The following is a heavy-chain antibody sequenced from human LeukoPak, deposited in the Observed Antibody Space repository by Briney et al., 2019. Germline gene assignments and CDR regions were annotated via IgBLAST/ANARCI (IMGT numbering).Heavy chain of an antibody. Sequence: KPSETLSLTCTVSGYSISSGYYWGWIRQPPGKGLEWIGSIYHSGSTYYNPSLKSRVTISVDTSKNQFSLKLSSVTAADTAVYYCARRYEMATITTAFDIWGQGTMVTVSS. J-gene: IGHJ3*02. CDR3: ARRYEMATITTAFDI. CDR1: GYSISSGYY. V-gene: IGHV4-38-2*02. CDR2: IYHSGST. D-gene: IGHD5-24*01.